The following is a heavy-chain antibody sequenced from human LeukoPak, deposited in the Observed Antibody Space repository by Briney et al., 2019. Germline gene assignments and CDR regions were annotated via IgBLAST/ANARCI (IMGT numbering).Heavy chain of an antibody. CDR2: ISDDGSNK. Sequence: GRSLRLSCAASGFTFNSFGMYWVRQAPGKGLEWVAVISDDGSNKYYGDSVKGRFTISRDNSKNTLYLQMNSLRAEDTAVYYCARASGYYFDGVDYWGQGTLVTVSS. J-gene: IGHJ4*02. CDR3: ARASGYYFDGVDY. CDR1: GFTFNSFG. D-gene: IGHD3-22*01. V-gene: IGHV3-30*03.